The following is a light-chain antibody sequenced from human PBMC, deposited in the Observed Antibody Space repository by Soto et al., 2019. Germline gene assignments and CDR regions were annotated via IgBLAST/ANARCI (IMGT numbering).Light chain of an antibody. CDR2: GAS. CDR3: HQYDTSRT. J-gene: IGKJ1*01. Sequence: EIVLTQSPGTLSLSPGERATLSCRASQSVTSNYLAWYQQKSGQAPRLLIYGASSRATGIPDRFSGGGSGTDFTLTISRLEPEDFAVYYCHQYDTSRTFGQGTKVDIK. CDR1: QSVTSNY. V-gene: IGKV3-20*01.